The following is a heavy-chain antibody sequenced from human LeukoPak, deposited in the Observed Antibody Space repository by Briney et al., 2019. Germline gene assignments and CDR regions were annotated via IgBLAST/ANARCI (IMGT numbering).Heavy chain of an antibody. CDR2: ISSDGGTT. D-gene: IGHD3-3*01. J-gene: IGHJ5*02. CDR3: ARDFSMNYDFWSGYRDKYWFDP. CDR1: GFTFSSYG. Sequence: GGSLRLSCAASGFTFSSYGIHWVRQAPGKGLEWVVVISSDGGTTYYADSVKGRFTISRDNSKNTLYVQMNSLRAEDTAVYYCARDFSMNYDFWSGYRDKYWFDPWGQGTLVTVSS. V-gene: IGHV3-30*03.